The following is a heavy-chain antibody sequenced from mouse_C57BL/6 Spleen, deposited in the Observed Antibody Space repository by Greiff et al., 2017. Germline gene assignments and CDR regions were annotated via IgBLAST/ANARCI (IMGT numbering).Heavy chain of an antibody. V-gene: IGHV1-50*01. Sequence: QVQLKQPGAELVKPGASVKLSCKASGYTFTSYWMQWVKQRPGQGLEWIGEIDPSDSYTNYNQKFKGKATLTVDTSSSTAYMQLSSLTSEDSAVYYCGRRVGRRWFDYWGQGTTLTVSS. CDR1: GYTFTSYW. CDR2: IDPSDSYT. D-gene: IGHD4-1*01. J-gene: IGHJ2*01. CDR3: GRRVGRRWFDY.